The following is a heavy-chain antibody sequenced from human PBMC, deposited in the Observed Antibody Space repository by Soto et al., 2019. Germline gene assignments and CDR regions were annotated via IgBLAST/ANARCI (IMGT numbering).Heavy chain of an antibody. CDR3: ARSVDSSSWYGTYYFDY. D-gene: IGHD6-13*01. Sequence: SETLSLTCTVSGGSISSYYWSWIRQPPGKGLEWIGYIYYSGSTNYNPSLKSRVTISVDTSKNQFSLKLSSVTAADTAVYYCARSVDSSSWYGTYYFDYWGQGTLVTVSS. CDR1: GGSISSYY. V-gene: IGHV4-59*01. CDR2: IYYSGST. J-gene: IGHJ4*02.